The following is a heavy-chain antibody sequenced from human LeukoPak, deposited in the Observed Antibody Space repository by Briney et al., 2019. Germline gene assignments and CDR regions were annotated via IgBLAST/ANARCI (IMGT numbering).Heavy chain of an antibody. CDR3: TRVGYIDEGIDY. D-gene: IGHD5-24*01. J-gene: IGHJ4*02. CDR2: IKQDGSKK. CDR1: GGSISSSNYY. Sequence: ETLSLTCTVSGGSISSSNYYWGWIRQPPGKGLEWVANIKQDGSKKSYVDSVKGRFTISRDNAKNSLYLQMNSLRAEDTAIYYCTRVGYIDEGIDYWGQGTLVTVSS. V-gene: IGHV3-7*04.